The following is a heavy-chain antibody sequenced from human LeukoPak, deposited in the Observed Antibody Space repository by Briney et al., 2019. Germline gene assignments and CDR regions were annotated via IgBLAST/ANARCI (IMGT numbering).Heavy chain of an antibody. CDR1: GGSISSGGYY. D-gene: IGHD1-14*01. CDR3: ARAVTHWYFDL. CDR2: VYYSGST. V-gene: IGHV4-31*03. J-gene: IGHJ2*01. Sequence: SETLSLTCTVSGGSISSGGYYWSWIRQHPGKGLEWIGYVYYSGSTYYNPSLKSRVTISVDTSKNQFSLKLSSVTAADTAVYYCARAVTHWYFDLWGRGTLVTVSS.